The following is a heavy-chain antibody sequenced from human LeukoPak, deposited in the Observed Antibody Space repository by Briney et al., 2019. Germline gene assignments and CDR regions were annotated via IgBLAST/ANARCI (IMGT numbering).Heavy chain of an antibody. V-gene: IGHV4-34*01. CDR3: ARFRYSSSQAYYYYYYMDV. Sequence: SSETLSLTCAVYGGSFSGYYWSWIRQPPGKGLEWIGEINHSGSTNYNPSLKSRVTISVDTSKNQFSLKLSSVTAADTAVHYCARFRYSSSQAYYYYYYMDVWGKGTTVTVSS. D-gene: IGHD6-13*01. J-gene: IGHJ6*03. CDR1: GGSFSGYY. CDR2: INHSGST.